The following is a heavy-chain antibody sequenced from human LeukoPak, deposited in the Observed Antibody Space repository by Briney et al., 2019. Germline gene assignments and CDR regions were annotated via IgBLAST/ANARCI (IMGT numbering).Heavy chain of an antibody. CDR1: GYTFTSYD. CDR2: MNPNSGNT. CDR3: ARSTEARYYYYMDV. V-gene: IGHV1-8*01. Sequence: ASVKVSCKASGYTFTSYDINWVRQATGQGLEWMGWMNPNSGNTGYAQKFQGRVTMTRNTSISTAYMELSSLRSEDTAVYYCARSTEARYYYYMDVWGKGTTVTVSS. J-gene: IGHJ6*03.